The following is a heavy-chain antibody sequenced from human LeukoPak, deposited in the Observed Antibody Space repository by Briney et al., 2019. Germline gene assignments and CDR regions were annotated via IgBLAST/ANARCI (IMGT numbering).Heavy chain of an antibody. CDR2: ISGSGGST. CDR1: GFTFSSYA. V-gene: IGHV3-23*01. CDR3: PKAAYDILTGYYDY. D-gene: IGHD3-9*01. Sequence: GGSLRLSCAASGFTFSSYAMSWVRQAPGKGLEWVSAISGSGGSTYYADSVKGRFTISRDNSKTTLYLQMNSLRAEDTALYYSPKAAYDILTGYYDYWGQGTLVTVSS. J-gene: IGHJ4*02.